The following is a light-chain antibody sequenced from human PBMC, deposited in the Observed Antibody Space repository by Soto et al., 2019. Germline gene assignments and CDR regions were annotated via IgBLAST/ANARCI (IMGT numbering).Light chain of an antibody. CDR3: MQSIQLPIT. CDR2: EVS. Sequence: DVVLTQTPRSLSVTPGQPASISCKSSRTPRYSEGRTYVYWYLQKPGQPPQLLIHEVSNRFSGVPDRFSGSGSGTDFTLKISRVEAEDVGVYYCMQSIQLPITFGGGTNVEIK. J-gene: IGKJ4*01. V-gene: IGKV2D-29*01. CDR1: RTPRYSEGRTY.